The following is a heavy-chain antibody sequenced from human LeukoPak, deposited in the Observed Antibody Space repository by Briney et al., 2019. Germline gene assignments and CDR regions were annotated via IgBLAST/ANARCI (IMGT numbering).Heavy chain of an antibody. CDR1: GLTFQNTW. V-gene: IGHV3-74*01. D-gene: IGHD3-22*01. CDR3: ARGSSGGNLDP. Sequence: PGGSLRLSCAASGLTFQNTWMHWIRQAPGKGLVWVSRITGDGITTTYADSVKGRFTISRDNAKNSLYLQMNSLRAGDTAVYYCARGSSGGNLDPWGQGTLVTVSS. J-gene: IGHJ5*02. CDR2: ITGDGITT.